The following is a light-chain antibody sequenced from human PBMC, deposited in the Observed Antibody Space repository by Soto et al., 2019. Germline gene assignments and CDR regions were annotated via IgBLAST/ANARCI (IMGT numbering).Light chain of an antibody. CDR2: WAS. V-gene: IGKV4-1*01. J-gene: IGKJ1*01. CDR3: QQYYSNPWT. Sequence: DFVMTQSPDSLPVSLGERATINCKSSQSVLYSSNNKNYLAWYQQKPGQPPKLLIYWASTRESGVPDRFSGSGSGTDFTLTISSLQAEDVAVYFCQQYYSNPWTFDQGTKVEIK. CDR1: QSVLYSSNNKNY.